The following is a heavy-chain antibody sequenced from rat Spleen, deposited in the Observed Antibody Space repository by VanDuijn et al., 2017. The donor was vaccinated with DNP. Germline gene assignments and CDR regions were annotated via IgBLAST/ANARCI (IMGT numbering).Heavy chain of an antibody. Sequence: EVQLVESGGGLVQPGGSLKLSCAASEFTFSKSDVAWVRQAPTRGLGWVASISPSGANIYYRDSVRCRFTIFRDIPKSTLYLQMYSLRSEDTATYYCASRAPGDYFYGGYFDYWGQGVMVTVSS. D-gene: IGHD1-6*01. CDR1: EFTFSKSD. CDR3: ASRAPGDYFYGGYFDY. J-gene: IGHJ2*01. CDR2: ISPSGANI. V-gene: IGHV5-25*01.